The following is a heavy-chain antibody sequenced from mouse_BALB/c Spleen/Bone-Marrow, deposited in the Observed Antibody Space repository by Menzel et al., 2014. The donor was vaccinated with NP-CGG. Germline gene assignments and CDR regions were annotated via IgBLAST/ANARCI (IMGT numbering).Heavy chain of an antibody. J-gene: IGHJ3*01. CDR2: IHYSGST. Sequence: VQLKESGPDLVKPSQSLSLTCTVTGYSITSGYSWCLIRQFPGNKLEWMGYIHYSGSTNYNPSLKSRISITRDTSKNQFFLQLNSVTTEDTATYYCARRDGYDVAWFAYWGQGTLVTVSA. CDR1: GYSITSGYS. CDR3: ARRDGYDVAWFAY. V-gene: IGHV3-1*02. D-gene: IGHD2-2*01.